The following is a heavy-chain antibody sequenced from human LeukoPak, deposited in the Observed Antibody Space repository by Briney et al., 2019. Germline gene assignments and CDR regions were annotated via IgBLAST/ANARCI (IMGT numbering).Heavy chain of an antibody. CDR2: INPSGGST. J-gene: IGHJ2*01. V-gene: IGHV1-46*01. D-gene: IGHD3-22*01. CDR1: GYTFTSYY. Sequence: VASVKVSCKASGYTFTSYYMHWVRQAPGQGLEWMGIINPSGGSTSYAQKFQGRVTMTRDMSTSTVYMELSSLRSEDTAVYYCARDLSGFYYDSSGYYHQNWYFDLWGRGTLVTVSS. CDR3: ARDLSGFYYDSSGYYHQNWYFDL.